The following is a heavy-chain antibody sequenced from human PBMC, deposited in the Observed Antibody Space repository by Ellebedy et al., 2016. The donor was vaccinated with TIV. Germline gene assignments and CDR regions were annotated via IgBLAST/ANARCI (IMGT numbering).Heavy chain of an antibody. CDR3: ARDEGGVVAATHWFDP. J-gene: IGHJ5*02. D-gene: IGHD2-15*01. CDR2: IYYSGST. V-gene: IGHV4-59*12. CDR1: GGSISSYY. Sequence: SETLSLTXTVSGGSISSYYWSWIRQPPGKGLEWIGYIYYSGSTNYNPSLKSRVTMSVDTSKNQFSLRLSSVTAADTAVYYCARDEGGVVAATHWFDPWGQGTLVTVSS.